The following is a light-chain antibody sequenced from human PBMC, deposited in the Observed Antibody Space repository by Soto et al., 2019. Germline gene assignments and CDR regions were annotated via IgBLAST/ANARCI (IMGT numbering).Light chain of an antibody. J-gene: IGKJ1*01. CDR1: QSVLYSFNNKNY. Sequence: DIVMTQSPDSLAVSLGERATINCRSSQSVLYSFNNKNYLGWYQQKPGQAPKLLIYWEATRESGVPDRFSGSGSGTDFTLTISSLQAEDVAVYYCQHYYSDPPWTFGQGTKVEIK. CDR3: QHYYSDPPWT. V-gene: IGKV4-1*01. CDR2: WEA.